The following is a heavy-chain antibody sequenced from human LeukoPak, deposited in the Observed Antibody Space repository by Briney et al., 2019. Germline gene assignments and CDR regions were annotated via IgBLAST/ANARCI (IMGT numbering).Heavy chain of an antibody. CDR3: ASEDNWNDVSYYFDY. J-gene: IGHJ4*02. D-gene: IGHD1-20*01. CDR1: GYTFTGYY. CDR2: INPNSGGT. Sequence: ASVKVSCKASGYTFTGYYMHWVRQAPGQGLEWMGWINPNSGGTSYAQKFQGRVTMTRDTSISTAYMELSRLRSDDTAVYYCASEDNWNDVSYYFDYWGQGTLVTVSS. V-gene: IGHV1-2*02.